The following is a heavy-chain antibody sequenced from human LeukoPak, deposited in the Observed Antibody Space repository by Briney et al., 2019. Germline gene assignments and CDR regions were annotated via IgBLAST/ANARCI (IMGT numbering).Heavy chain of an antibody. CDR1: GFTFSSYA. V-gene: IGHV3-23*01. D-gene: IGHD2-2*01. Sequence: PGGSLRLSCAASGFTFSSYAMSWVRQAPGKGLEWVSAISGSGAGTYYADSVKGRFTISRDNSENTLSLQMNSLRAEDTAVYYCAKDRRYCSSSRCPYCFGYWGQGTLVTVSS. J-gene: IGHJ4*02. CDR2: ISGSGAGT. CDR3: AKDRRYCSSSRCPYCFGY.